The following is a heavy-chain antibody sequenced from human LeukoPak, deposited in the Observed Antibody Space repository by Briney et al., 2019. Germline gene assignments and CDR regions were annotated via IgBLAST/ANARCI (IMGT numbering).Heavy chain of an antibody. CDR1: GFSFKDYY. J-gene: IGHJ4*02. CDR3: ARGPRILTLGSYYFDY. D-gene: IGHD3-10*01. CDR2: INVNGGAT. Sequence: SGGSLRLSCAASGFSFKDYYFSWIRQAPGKGLEWVSFINVNGGATHYAESVKGRFTISRANAMNSLYLEMNSLTAKDTAVYYCARGPRILTLGSYYFDYWGQGSLVTVSS. V-gene: IGHV3-11*01.